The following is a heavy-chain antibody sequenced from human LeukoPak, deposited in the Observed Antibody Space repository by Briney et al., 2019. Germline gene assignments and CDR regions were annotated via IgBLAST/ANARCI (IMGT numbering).Heavy chain of an antibody. J-gene: IGHJ3*01. D-gene: IGHD2-21*01. CDR2: IWYDGDTK. CDR1: GFNFSTYG. Sequence: PGRSLRLSCAASGFNFSTYGMHWVRQAPGKGLEWVALIWYDGDTKFYTDSVKGRFTISRDTSKNTLYLHMNSLRAEDTALYYCARAFIPYQTPDSFDLWGQGTMVTVSS. V-gene: IGHV3-33*08. CDR3: ARAFIPYQTPDSFDL.